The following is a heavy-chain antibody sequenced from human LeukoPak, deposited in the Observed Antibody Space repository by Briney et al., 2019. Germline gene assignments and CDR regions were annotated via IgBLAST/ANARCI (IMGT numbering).Heavy chain of an antibody. CDR1: GFTFSNYW. V-gene: IGHV3-7*03. D-gene: IGHD4-23*01. Sequence: GGSLRLSCAVSGFTFSNYWMSWVRQAPGKGLEWVANIKDDSSEKYYVDSVKGRFTISRDNAKNSLYLQMNSLRVEDTAIYYCAKTSGGNYWGQGTLVTVSS. CDR3: AKTSGGNY. CDR2: IKDDSSEK. J-gene: IGHJ4*02.